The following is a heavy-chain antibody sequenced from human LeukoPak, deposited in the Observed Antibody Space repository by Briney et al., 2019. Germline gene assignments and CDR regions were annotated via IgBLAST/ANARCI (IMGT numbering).Heavy chain of an antibody. V-gene: IGHV4-38-2*02. J-gene: IGHJ4*02. D-gene: IGHD3-10*01. CDR1: GYSISSGYY. CDR3: ARVWFGELAPYDY. CDR2: IYHSGST. Sequence: SETLSLTCTVSGYSISSGYYWGWIRQPPGKGLEWIGSIYHSGSTYYNPSLKSRVTISVDTSKNQFSLKLSSVTAADTAVYYCARVWFGELAPYDYWGQGTPVTVSS.